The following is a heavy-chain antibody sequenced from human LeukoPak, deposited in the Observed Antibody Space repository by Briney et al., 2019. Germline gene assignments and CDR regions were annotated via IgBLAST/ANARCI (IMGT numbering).Heavy chain of an antibody. CDR3: ARGSTYYDSSGQVPFDY. CDR1: GFTFSTHW. J-gene: IGHJ4*02. Sequence: GGSLRLSCAASGFTFSTHWMTWVRQAPGKGLEWVANIKQDGSEKYYLDSVKGRFTITRDNAKNSLYLQMNSLRAEDTAVYYCARGSTYYDSSGQVPFDYWGQETLVTVSS. D-gene: IGHD3-22*01. CDR2: IKQDGSEK. V-gene: IGHV3-7*01.